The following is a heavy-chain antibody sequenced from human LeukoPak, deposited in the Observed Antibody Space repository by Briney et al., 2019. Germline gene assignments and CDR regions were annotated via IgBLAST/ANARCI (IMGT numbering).Heavy chain of an antibody. CDR2: IYYSGST. J-gene: IGHJ6*03. V-gene: IGHV4-31*03. Sequence: KPSETLSLTCTVSGGSISSGGYYWSWIRQHPGKGLEWIGYIYYSGSTYYNPSLKSRVTISVDTSKNQFSLKLSSVTAADTAVYYCARGGNSGGASWRYYYYYMDVWGKGTTVTVSS. D-gene: IGHD4-23*01. CDR3: ARGGNSGGASWRYYYYYMDV. CDR1: GGSISSGGYY.